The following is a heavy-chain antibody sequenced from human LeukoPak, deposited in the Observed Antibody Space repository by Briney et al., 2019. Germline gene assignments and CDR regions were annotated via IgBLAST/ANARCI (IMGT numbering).Heavy chain of an antibody. Sequence: GASVKVSCKASGYTFTSYAMHWVRQAPEQRLEWMGWINAGNGNTKYSQKFQGRVTITRDTSASTAYMELSSLRSEDTAVYYCARESGYEMMLDYWGQGTRVTVSS. J-gene: IGHJ4*02. CDR1: GYTFTSYA. V-gene: IGHV1-3*01. CDR3: ARESGYEMMLDY. D-gene: IGHD5-12*01. CDR2: INAGNGNT.